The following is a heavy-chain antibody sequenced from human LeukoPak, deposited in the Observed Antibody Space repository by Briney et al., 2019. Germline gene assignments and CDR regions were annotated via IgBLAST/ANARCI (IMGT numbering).Heavy chain of an antibody. J-gene: IGHJ5*02. V-gene: IGHV4-39*06. Sequence: SETLSLTCTVSGGSISSSSYYWGWIRQPPGKGLEWIGSIYYSGSTYYNPSLKSRVTISVDTSKNQFTLKLSSVTAADTAVYYCARAYGDYVNYNWFDPWGQGTLVTVTS. CDR1: GGSISSSSYY. CDR2: IYYSGST. D-gene: IGHD4-17*01. CDR3: ARAYGDYVNYNWFDP.